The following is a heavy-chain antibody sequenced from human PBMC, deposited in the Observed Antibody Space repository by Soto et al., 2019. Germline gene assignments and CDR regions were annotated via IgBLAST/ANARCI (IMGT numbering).Heavy chain of an antibody. D-gene: IGHD3-22*01. CDR1: GYSFTSYW. CDR2: IYPGDSDT. CDR3: ARLEEDDSSGYYYRYFDY. V-gene: IGHV5-51*01. Sequence: PGESLKISCKGSGYSFTSYWIGWVRQMPGKGLEWMGIIYPGDSDTRYSPSFQGQVTISADKSISTAYLQWSSLKASDTAMYYCARLEEDDSSGYYYRYFDYWGQGTLVTVSS. J-gene: IGHJ4*02.